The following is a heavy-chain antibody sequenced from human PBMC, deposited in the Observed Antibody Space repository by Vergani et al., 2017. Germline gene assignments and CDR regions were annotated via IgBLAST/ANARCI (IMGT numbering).Heavy chain of an antibody. Sequence: QVQLQESGPGLVKPSQTLSLTCTVSGGSISSGSYYWSWIRQPAGKGLEWIGRIYTSGSTNYNPSLKSRVTMSVDTSQNQFSLKLSSVTAADTAVYYCARDTRSSSWYAGFDYWGQGTLVTVSS. CDR3: ARDTRSSSWYAGFDY. D-gene: IGHD6-13*01. CDR1: GGSISSGSYY. V-gene: IGHV4-61*02. CDR2: IYTSGST. J-gene: IGHJ4*02.